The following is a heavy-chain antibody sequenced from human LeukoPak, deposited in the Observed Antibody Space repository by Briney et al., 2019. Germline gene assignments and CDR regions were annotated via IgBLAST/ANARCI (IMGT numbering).Heavy chain of an antibody. CDR3: ARFYNPYFDF. D-gene: IGHD1-1*01. J-gene: IGHJ4*02. V-gene: IGHV4-59*01. CDR2: ISYSGST. CDR1: GDSFTDSQ. Sequence: PSETPSLTCTVSGDSFTDSQWTWIRQPPGKGLEWIGFISYSGSTNYSPTLKSRVTISVDRSKGQFSLKLTSLTAADTAVYYCARFYNPYFDFWGQGTLVTVSS.